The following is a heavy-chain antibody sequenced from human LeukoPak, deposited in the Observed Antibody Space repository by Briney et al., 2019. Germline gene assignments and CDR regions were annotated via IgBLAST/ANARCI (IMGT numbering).Heavy chain of an antibody. V-gene: IGHV3-7*01. CDR3: ARDAGFGKFDL. CDR1: GFSFSGYW. Sequence: GGSLCLSVAGPGFSFSGYWMTWARQAPPLGREWVANINQDGSQKFHMESMKGRLSISRDNAKKSLFVQVNNLRAEDTAVYYCARDAGFGKFDLWGQGILVTVSS. J-gene: IGHJ4*02. CDR2: INQDGSQK. D-gene: IGHD3-10*01.